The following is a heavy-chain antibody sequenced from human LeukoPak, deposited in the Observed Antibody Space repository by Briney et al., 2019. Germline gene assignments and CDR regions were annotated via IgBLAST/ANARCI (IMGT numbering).Heavy chain of an antibody. Sequence: GGSLRLSCAASGFTVSSNYMSWIRQAPGKGLEWVSVIYSRGSTYYADSVKGRFTISRDNSKNTLYLQMNSLRAEDTAVYYCARGWYCSGGSCYSPAFDIWGQGTMVTVFS. CDR1: GFTVSSNY. D-gene: IGHD2-15*01. V-gene: IGHV3-66*02. J-gene: IGHJ3*02. CDR3: ARGWYCSGGSCYSPAFDI. CDR2: IYSRGST.